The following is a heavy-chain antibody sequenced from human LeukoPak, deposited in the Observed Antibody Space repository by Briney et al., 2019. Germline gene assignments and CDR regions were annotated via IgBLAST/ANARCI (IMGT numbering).Heavy chain of an antibody. CDR1: GFTFDDYG. D-gene: IGHD3-10*01. Sequence: GGSLRLSCAASGFTFDDYGMSWVRQAPGKGLEWVSSISSSSSYIYYADSVKGRFTISRDNAKNSLYLQMNSPRAEDTAVYYCARVQGSGSYLVDYWGQGTLVTVSS. CDR3: ARVQGSGSYLVDY. CDR2: ISSSSSYI. J-gene: IGHJ4*02. V-gene: IGHV3-21*01.